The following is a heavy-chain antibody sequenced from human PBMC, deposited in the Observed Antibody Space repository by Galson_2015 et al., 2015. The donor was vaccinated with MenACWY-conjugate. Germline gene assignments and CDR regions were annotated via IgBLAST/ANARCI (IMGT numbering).Heavy chain of an antibody. Sequence: SLRLSCAASGFTFHNYWMHWVRQPPGKGLEWISYIKVDGSFSNYADSVKGRFTISTDNAKNMVYLQMDGLGDEDTAVYFCARGNNWSFDSWGQGTLVTVSS. CDR1: GFTFHNYW. J-gene: IGHJ4*02. D-gene: IGHD1-1*01. CDR3: ARGNNWSFDS. V-gene: IGHV3-74*01. CDR2: IKVDGSFS.